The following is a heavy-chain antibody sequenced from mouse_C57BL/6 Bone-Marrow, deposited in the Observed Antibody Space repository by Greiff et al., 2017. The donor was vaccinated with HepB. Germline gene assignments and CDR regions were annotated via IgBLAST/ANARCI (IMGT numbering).Heavy chain of an antibody. Sequence: LVESGPELVKPGASVKISCKASGYAFSSSWMNWVKQRPGKGLEGIGRIYPGDGDTNYNGKFKGKATLTADKSSSTAYMQLSSLTSEDSAVYFCARRGDWDYFDYWGQGTTLTVSS. J-gene: IGHJ2*01. CDR1: GYAFSSSW. V-gene: IGHV1-82*01. CDR2: IYPGDGDT. D-gene: IGHD4-1*01. CDR3: ARRGDWDYFDY.